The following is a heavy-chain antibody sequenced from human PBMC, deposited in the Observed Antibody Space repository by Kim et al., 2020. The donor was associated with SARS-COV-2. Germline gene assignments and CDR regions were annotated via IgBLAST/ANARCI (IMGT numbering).Heavy chain of an antibody. D-gene: IGHD4-17*01. CDR3: ARAIRGTYGDYVLGWFDP. V-gene: IGHV4-31*03. J-gene: IGHJ5*02. CDR1: GGSISSGGYY. Sequence: SETLSLTCTVSGGSISSGGYYWSWIRQHPGKGLEWIGYIYYSGSTYYNPSLKSRVTISVDTSKNQFSLKLSYVTAADTAVYYCARAIRGTYGDYVLGWFDPWGQGTLVTVSS. CDR2: IYYSGST.